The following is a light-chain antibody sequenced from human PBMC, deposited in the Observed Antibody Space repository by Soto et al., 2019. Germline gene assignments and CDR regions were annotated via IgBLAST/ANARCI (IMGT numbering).Light chain of an antibody. Sequence: QSALTQPPSASGSPGQSVTISCTGTSSDVGGYHYVSWYQQHPGKAPKLMIYEVSKRPSGVPDRFSGSKSGTTASLTVSGLQAEDEADYYCISYAGSNNLVFGRGTKLTVL. J-gene: IGLJ2*01. V-gene: IGLV2-8*01. CDR1: SSDVGGYHY. CDR3: ISYAGSNNLV. CDR2: EVS.